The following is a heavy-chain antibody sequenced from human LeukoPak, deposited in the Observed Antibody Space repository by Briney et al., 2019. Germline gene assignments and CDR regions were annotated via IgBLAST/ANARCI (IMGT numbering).Heavy chain of an antibody. Sequence: GGSLRLSCAASGFTFSNAWMSWVRQAPGKGLEWVGRIKSKTDGGTTDYAAPVKGRFTISRDGSKDTLYLQMNSLRTEDTAVYYCTTELTYYDILTGYYDAFDIWGQGTMVTVSS. J-gene: IGHJ3*02. D-gene: IGHD3-9*01. CDR3: TTELTYYDILTGYYDAFDI. CDR2: IKSKTDGGTT. CDR1: GFTFSNAW. V-gene: IGHV3-15*01.